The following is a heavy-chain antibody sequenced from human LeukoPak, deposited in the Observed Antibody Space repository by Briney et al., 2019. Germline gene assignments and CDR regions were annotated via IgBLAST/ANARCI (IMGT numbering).Heavy chain of an antibody. Sequence: GGSLRLSCAASGFTFSSYEMNWVRQAPGKGLEWVSYISSSGRTTYYADSVKGRFTISRDNAKNSLYLQMNSLRAEGTAVYYCARFGRHRNYYDSSGYLQFDYWGQGTLVAVSS. J-gene: IGHJ4*02. CDR3: ARFGRHRNYYDSSGYLQFDY. V-gene: IGHV3-48*03. CDR2: ISSSGRTT. CDR1: GFTFSSYE. D-gene: IGHD3-22*01.